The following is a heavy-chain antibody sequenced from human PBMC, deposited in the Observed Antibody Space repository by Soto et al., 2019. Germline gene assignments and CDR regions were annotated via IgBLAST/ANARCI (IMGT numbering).Heavy chain of an antibody. D-gene: IGHD6-19*01. CDR1: GGSFSGYY. J-gene: IGHJ4*02. Sequence: SETLSLTCAVYGGSFSGYYWSWIHQPPGKGLEWIGEINHSGSTNYNPSLKSRVTISVDTSKNQVSLKLGSVTAADTAVYYCATLAVASRHDYWGQGTLVTVSS. CDR3: ATLAVASRHDY. V-gene: IGHV4-34*01. CDR2: INHSGST.